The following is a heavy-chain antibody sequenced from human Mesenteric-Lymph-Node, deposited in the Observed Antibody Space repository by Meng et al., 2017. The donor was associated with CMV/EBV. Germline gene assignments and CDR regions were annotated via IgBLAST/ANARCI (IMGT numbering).Heavy chain of an antibody. J-gene: IGHJ4*02. CDR1: GFTFSSYD. CDR3: VRPTDD. V-gene: IGHV3-23*01. Sequence: GGSLRLSCVASGFTFSSYDMSWVRQAPGKGLEWVSSFSGSHKYIYYADSVKGRFTISRDNSKNTLYLQMNNLRVEDTAVYYCVRPTDDWGQGTLVTVSS. CDR2: FSGSHKYI. D-gene: IGHD4-11*01.